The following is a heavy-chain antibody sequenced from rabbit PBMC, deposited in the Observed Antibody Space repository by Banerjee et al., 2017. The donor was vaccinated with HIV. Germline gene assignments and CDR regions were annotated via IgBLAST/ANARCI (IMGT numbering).Heavy chain of an antibody. Sequence: QSLEESGGGLVKPGGTLTLTCKASGIDFSSYYHMCWVRQAPGKGLEWIACIYGSSGNTHYASWAKGRFTISKTSSTTVTLQMTSLTAANTATYFCARSYDGNSARDMDLWGPGTLVTVS. CDR1: GIDFSSYYH. D-gene: IGHD8-1*01. CDR3: ARSYDGNSARDMDL. V-gene: IGHV1S40*01. J-gene: IGHJ6*01. CDR2: IYGSSGNT.